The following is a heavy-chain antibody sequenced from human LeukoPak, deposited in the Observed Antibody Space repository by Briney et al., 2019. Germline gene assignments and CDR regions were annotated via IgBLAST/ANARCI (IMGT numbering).Heavy chain of an antibody. Sequence: ASVKVSCKASGYTFTGYYMHWVRQAPGQGLEWMGWINPNSGGTNYAQKFQGRVTMTRDTPISTAYMELSRLRSDDTAVYYCARGGYCSSTSCYVIDYWGQGTLVTVSS. V-gene: IGHV1-2*02. J-gene: IGHJ4*02. CDR3: ARGGYCSSTSCYVIDY. CDR1: GYTFTGYY. CDR2: INPNSGGT. D-gene: IGHD2-2*01.